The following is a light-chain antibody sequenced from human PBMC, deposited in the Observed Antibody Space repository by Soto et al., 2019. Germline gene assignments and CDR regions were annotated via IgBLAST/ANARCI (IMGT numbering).Light chain of an antibody. CDR3: QQYNNWPWT. J-gene: IGKJ5*01. CDR2: GAS. V-gene: IGKV3-15*01. CDR1: QSVSNY. Sequence: EIVMTQSPATLSVSPGERATLSCRASQSVSNYLAWYQQKPGQAPRLLIYGASTRATGIPARFSGSGSGTEFTLTISSLQSEDFAVYYCQQYNNWPWTFGQGTRLEIK.